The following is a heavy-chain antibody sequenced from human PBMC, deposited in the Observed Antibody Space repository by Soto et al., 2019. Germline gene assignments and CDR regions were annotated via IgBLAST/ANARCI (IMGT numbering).Heavy chain of an antibody. CDR2: INPYNGNT. CDR1: GYTFTSYG. V-gene: IGHV1-18*01. D-gene: IGHD3-16*01. J-gene: IGHJ5*02. Sequence: QVHLVQAGAEVKKPGASVKVSCKASGYTFTSYGFALVRQAPVQGLEWMGWINPYNGNTNYVQKLQGRVTMTTDTPTSTVHMELRILKSDDTAVDYCAGLKHGDWFDPWGQGTLVTVSS. CDR3: AGLKHGDWFDP.